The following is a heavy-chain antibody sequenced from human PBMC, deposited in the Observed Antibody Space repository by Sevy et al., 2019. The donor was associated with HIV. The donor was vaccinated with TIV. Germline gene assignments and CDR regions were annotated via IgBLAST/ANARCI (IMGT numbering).Heavy chain of an antibody. D-gene: IGHD6-13*01. Sequence: SETLSLTCAVSGGSISSSNWWSWVRQPPGRGLEGIGEIYHSGSTNYNTSLKSRVTISVDKSKNQFSLKLSSVTAADTAVYYCARDPPFQIAAAGQRYYFDYWGQGTLVTVSS. CDR1: GGSISSSNW. V-gene: IGHV4-4*02. CDR2: IYHSGST. J-gene: IGHJ4*02. CDR3: ARDPPFQIAAAGQRYYFDY.